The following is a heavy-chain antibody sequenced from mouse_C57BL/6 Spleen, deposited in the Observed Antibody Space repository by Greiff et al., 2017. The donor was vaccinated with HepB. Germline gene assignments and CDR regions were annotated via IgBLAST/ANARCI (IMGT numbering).Heavy chain of an antibody. D-gene: IGHD1-1*01. V-gene: IGHV1-39*01. J-gene: IGHJ1*03. CDR1: GYSFTDYN. CDR2: INPNYGTT. Sequence: VQLKESGPELVKPGASVKISCKASGYSFTDYNMNWVKQSNGKSLEWIGVINPNYGTTSYNQKFKGKATLTVDQSSSTAYMQLNSLTSEDSAVYYCARTLITTVVPPFDVWGTGTTVTVSS. CDR3: ARTLITTVVPPFDV.